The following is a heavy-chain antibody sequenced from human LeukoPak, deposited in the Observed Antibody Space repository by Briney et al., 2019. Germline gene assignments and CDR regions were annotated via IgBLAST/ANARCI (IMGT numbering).Heavy chain of an antibody. CDR2: ISSSSSYI. Sequence: GGSLRLPCAASGFTFSSYSMNWVRQAPGKGLEWVSSISSSSSYIYYADSVKGRFTISRDNAKNSLYLQMNSLRAEDTAVYYCARAAAVAGYYFDYWGQGTLVTVSS. CDR1: GFTFSSYS. J-gene: IGHJ4*02. CDR3: ARAAAVAGYYFDY. V-gene: IGHV3-21*01. D-gene: IGHD6-19*01.